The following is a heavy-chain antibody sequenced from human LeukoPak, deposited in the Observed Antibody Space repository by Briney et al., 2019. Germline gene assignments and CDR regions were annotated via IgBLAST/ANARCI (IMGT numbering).Heavy chain of an antibody. D-gene: IGHD3-3*01. CDR2: ISGSGGST. Sequence: TGGSLRLSCAASGFTFSSYAMSWVRQAPGKGLEWVSAISGSGGSTYYADSVKGRFTISRDNSKNTLYLQMNSLRAEDTAVYYCAKSGLWSGYYYFDYWGQGTLVTVSS. CDR3: AKSGLWSGYYYFDY. V-gene: IGHV3-23*01. CDR1: GFTFSSYA. J-gene: IGHJ4*02.